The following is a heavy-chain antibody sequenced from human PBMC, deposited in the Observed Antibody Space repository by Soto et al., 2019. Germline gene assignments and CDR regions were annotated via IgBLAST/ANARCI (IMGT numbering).Heavy chain of an antibody. J-gene: IGHJ3*01. CDR3: ARFRAPRRQLISMSFHL. Sequence: GESLKISCMASGYDFTNYWIAWVRQTPGRGLEWMGMIYPGDSDIRYNPSFRGRVTISADKSITSAFVQWGSLKASDSAIYYCARFRAPRRQLISMSFHLWGLGTLVTVS. D-gene: IGHD6-13*01. CDR2: IYPGDSDI. CDR1: GYDFTNYW. V-gene: IGHV5-51*01.